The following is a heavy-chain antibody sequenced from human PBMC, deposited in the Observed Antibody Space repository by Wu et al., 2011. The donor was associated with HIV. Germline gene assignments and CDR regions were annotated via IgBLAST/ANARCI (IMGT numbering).Heavy chain of an antibody. CDR2: INPHNGGI. CDR1: GYTFTDNY. D-gene: IGHD2-8*02. V-gene: IGHV1-2*02. J-gene: IGHJ1*01. Sequence: QVHLEQSGPEVRKPGASVTVSCKTSGYTFTDNYFHWLRQAPGMGLEWMGWINPHNGGIKSAKKFQGRITIIADEAASTVYMQLNRLKPDDTALYYCAREWRYCTGGSPCPSEYLQHWGQGTLV. CDR3: AREWRYCTGGSPCPSEYLQH.